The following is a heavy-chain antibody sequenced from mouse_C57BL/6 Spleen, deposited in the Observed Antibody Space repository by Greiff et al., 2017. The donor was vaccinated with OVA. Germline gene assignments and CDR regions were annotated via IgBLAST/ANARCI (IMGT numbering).Heavy chain of an antibody. CDR3: ARKDTTVVAKESAWFAY. D-gene: IGHD1-1*01. CDR2: IDPSDSYT. Sequence: QVQLQQPGAELVMPGASVKLSCKASGYTFTSYWMHWVKQRPGHGLEWIGEIDPSDSYTNYNQKFKGKSTLTVDKSSSTAYMQLSSLTSEDSAVYYCARKDTTVVAKESAWFAYWGQGTLVTVSA. V-gene: IGHV1-69*01. CDR1: GYTFTSYW. J-gene: IGHJ3*01.